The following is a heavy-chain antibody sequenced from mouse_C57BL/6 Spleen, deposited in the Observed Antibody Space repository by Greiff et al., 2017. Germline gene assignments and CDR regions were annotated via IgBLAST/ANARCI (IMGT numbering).Heavy chain of an antibody. J-gene: IGHJ1*03. V-gene: IGHV2-9-1*01. CDR1: GFSLTSYA. CDR2: IWTGGGT. Sequence: LQESGPGLVAPSQSLSITCTVSGFSLTSYAISWVRQPPGKGLEWLGVIWTGGGTNYNSALKSRLSISKDNSKSQVFLKMNSLQTDDTARYYCARNYYYGSSHYWYFDVWGTGTTVTVSS. D-gene: IGHD1-1*01. CDR3: ARNYYYGSSHYWYFDV.